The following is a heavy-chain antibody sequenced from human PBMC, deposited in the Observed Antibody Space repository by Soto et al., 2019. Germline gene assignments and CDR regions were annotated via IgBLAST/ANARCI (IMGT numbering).Heavy chain of an antibody. J-gene: IGHJ6*02. V-gene: IGHV5-10-1*01. CDR3: ARPVVPAAADYYYYGMDV. CDR2: IDPSDSYT. CDR1: GYSFTSYW. Sequence: GESLKISCKGSGYSFTSYWISWVRQMPGKGLEWMGRIDPSDSYTNYSPSFQGHVTISADKSISTAYLQWSSLKASDTAMYYCARPVVPAAADYYYYGMDVWGQGTTVTAP. D-gene: IGHD2-2*01.